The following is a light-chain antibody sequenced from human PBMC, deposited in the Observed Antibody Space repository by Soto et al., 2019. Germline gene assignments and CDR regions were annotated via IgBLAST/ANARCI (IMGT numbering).Light chain of an antibody. CDR3: QQYNAWPLT. CDR1: QSVSND. Sequence: EVVMTQSPTLSVSPGEGATLSCRASQSVSNDVAWYQQKPGQAPRLLIYGASTRATGVPARFSGSWSGTDFTLTMSGLLSEDFAVYYCQQYNAWPLTFGQGTRLEIK. J-gene: IGKJ5*01. V-gene: IGKV3-15*01. CDR2: GAS.